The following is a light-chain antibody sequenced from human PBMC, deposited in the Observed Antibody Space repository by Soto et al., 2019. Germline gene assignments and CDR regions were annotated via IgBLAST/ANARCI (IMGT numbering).Light chain of an antibody. CDR1: QSVSSSH. CDR3: QQYGSSFT. V-gene: IGKV3-20*01. J-gene: IGKJ3*01. Sequence: EIVLTQSPVTLSLSPGERATLSCRASQSVSSSHLAWYQQKPGQAPRLLIYGASSRATGIPDRFSGSGSGTDFTLTISRLEPEDFAVYYCQQYGSSFTFGPGTKVDIK. CDR2: GAS.